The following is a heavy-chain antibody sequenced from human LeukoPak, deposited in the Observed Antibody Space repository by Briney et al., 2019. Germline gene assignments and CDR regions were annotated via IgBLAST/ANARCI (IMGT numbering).Heavy chain of an antibody. CDR3: ARGDYYDRRFGN. CDR2: IKQDGSEK. J-gene: IGHJ4*02. V-gene: IGHV3-7*02. CDR1: GFAFISSW. Sequence: PGGSLRLSCSASGFAFISSWMNWVRQAPGKGLEWVADIKQDGSEKYYVDSVKGRFTISRDNAKNSLYLQMNSLSAEDTAVYYCARGDYYDRRFGNWGQGTLVTVSS. D-gene: IGHD3-22*01.